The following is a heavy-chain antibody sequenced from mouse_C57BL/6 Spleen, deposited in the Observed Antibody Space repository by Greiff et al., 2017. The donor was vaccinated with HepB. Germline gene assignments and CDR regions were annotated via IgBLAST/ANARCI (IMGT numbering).Heavy chain of an antibody. CDR2: IHPNSGST. J-gene: IGHJ4*01. D-gene: IGHD3-2*02. CDR3: ARELRDGAMDY. V-gene: IGHV1-64*01. CDR1: VYTFTSYW. Sequence: QVQLQQPGAELVKPGASVKLSCKASVYTFTSYWMHWVKQRPGQGLEWIGMIHPNSGSTNYNEKFKSKATLTVDKSSSTAYMQLSSLTSEDSAVYYCARELRDGAMDYWGQGTSVTVSS.